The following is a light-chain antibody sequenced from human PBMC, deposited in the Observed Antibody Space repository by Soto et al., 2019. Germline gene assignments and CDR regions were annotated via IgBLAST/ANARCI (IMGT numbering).Light chain of an antibody. CDR1: PSISNW. J-gene: IGKJ4*01. CDR3: QQNNSYPLT. Sequence: DIQMTQSPATLSASVGDRVTITCRASPSISNWLAWYQQKPGKAPNLLIYKASSLQTGVPSRFSGSGSGTEFTLTISSLQPDDFAVYYCQQNNSYPLTFGGGTKVETK. V-gene: IGKV1-5*03. CDR2: KAS.